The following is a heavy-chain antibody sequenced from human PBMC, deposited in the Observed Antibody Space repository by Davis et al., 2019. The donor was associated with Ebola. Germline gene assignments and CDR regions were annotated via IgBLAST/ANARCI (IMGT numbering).Heavy chain of an antibody. D-gene: IGHD1-26*01. CDR2: ISSTGAHI. CDR1: GFTFSSYG. J-gene: IGHJ4*02. Sequence: PGGSLRLSCAASGFTFSSYGINWVRQAPGKGLEWVSFISSTGAHIYYADSLKGRITISRDNAKNALYLEMNSLRADDAAVYYCARSGNYYAYYFDYWGQGTLVTVSS. V-gene: IGHV3-21*01. CDR3: ARSGNYYAYYFDY.